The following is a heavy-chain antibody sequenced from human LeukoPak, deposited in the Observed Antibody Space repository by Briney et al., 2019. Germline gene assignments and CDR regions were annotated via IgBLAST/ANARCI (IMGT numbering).Heavy chain of an antibody. CDR2: IYHSGST. V-gene: IGHV4-30-2*01. J-gene: IGHJ4*02. D-gene: IGHD4-23*01. CDR1: GGSISSGGYY. CDR3: AREGPVVTPSSPFDY. Sequence: SETLSLTCTVSGGSISSGGYYWSWIRQPPGKGLEWIGYIYHSGSTYYNPSLKSRVTISVDRSKNQFSLKLSSVTAADTAVYYCAREGPVVTPSSPFDYWGQGTLVTVSS.